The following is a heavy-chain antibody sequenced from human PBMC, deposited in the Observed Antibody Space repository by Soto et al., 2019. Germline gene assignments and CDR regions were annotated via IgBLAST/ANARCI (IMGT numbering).Heavy chain of an antibody. CDR2: IIWRTLSL. V-gene: IGHV3-9*02. CDR1: GFTSDDHG. CDR3: VKDIEPGGAAY. J-gene: IGHJ4*02. D-gene: IGHD3-16*01. Sequence: GGSLRLSCAVSGFTSDDHGMHWVRQAPGRGLEWVSGIIWRTLSLGYADAVKGRFTISRGNAKRSLYLQMDSLRVEDSAMYYCVKDIEPGGAAYWGQGTLVTVSS.